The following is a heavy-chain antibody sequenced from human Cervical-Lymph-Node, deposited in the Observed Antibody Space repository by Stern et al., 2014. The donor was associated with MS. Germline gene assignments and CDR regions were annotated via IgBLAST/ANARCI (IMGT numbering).Heavy chain of an antibody. CDR2: VYWEDDS. D-gene: IGHD5-24*01. J-gene: IGHJ2*01. V-gene: IGHV2-5*02. CDR1: GFALTTSGVG. CDR3: AHTYNQLNFWYFDL. Sequence: QVTLRESGPTLVKPTQTLTLTCTFSGFALTTSGVGVGWIRQPPGKALEWLGLVYWEDDSRYSPSLKSRLTSTQDISKNQVVLTMTNMDPVDTATYYCAHTYNQLNFWYFDLWGRGTLVTVSS.